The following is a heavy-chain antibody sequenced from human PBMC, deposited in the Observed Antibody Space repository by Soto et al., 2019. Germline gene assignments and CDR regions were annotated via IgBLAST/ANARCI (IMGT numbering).Heavy chain of an antibody. V-gene: IGHV3-53*01. CDR3: AAQPGGGGY. J-gene: IGHJ4*02. CDR2: IYSGGYT. Sequence: EVQLVESGGGLIQPGGSLRLSCAVSGFTVSNNYMSWVRQAPGKGLEGVSVIYSGGYTAYGDSVKGRFTISRDNSKNTPYPQRSSLGAAGRAFFYWAAQPGGGGYWGQGTLVTVSS. D-gene: IGHD3-10*01. CDR1: GFTVSNNY.